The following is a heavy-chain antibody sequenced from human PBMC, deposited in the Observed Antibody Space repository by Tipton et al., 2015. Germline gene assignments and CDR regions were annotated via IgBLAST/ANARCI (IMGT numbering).Heavy chain of an antibody. CDR1: GFIFSSYS. CDR2: ISSTTSAI. V-gene: IGHV3-48*02. Sequence: GSLRLSCAASGFIFSSYSMNWVRQAPGKGLEWISYISSTTSAIYYADSVKGRFTISRDNAKNSLYLQVNSLRDEDTAVYYCARDRTEGPYSSGPDYWGQGTLVTVSS. J-gene: IGHJ4*02. CDR3: ARDRTEGPYSSGPDY. D-gene: IGHD6-19*01.